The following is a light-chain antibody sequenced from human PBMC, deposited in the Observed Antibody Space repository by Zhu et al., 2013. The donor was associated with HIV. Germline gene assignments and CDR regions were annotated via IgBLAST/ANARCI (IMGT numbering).Light chain of an antibody. V-gene: IGKV1-9*01. J-gene: IGKJ4*01. CDR2: AAS. CDR3: QQITSYPXT. CDR1: QDISSH. Sequence: DIQLTQSPSFLSASVGDRVIITCRGTQDISSHLVWYRQKPGKAPELLVYAASTLQSGVPSRFSGSGSGTELTLTISSLQPDDSATYYCQQITSYPXTFGGRDQGGGQT.